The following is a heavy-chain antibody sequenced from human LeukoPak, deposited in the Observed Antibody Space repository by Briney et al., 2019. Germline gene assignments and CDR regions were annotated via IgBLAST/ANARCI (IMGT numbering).Heavy chain of an antibody. D-gene: IGHD2-21*02. CDR3: ARATYCGGDCYLVEY. Sequence: PSKTLSLTCTVSIGSISTSGYYWGWIRQPPGKGLEWIGNIYYSGSTYYNPSLKSRVTISVDRSKNQFSLKLSSVTAADTAVYYCARATYCGGDCYLVEYWGQGTLVTVS. J-gene: IGHJ4*02. CDR2: IYYSGST. V-gene: IGHV4-39*07. CDR1: IGSISTSGYY.